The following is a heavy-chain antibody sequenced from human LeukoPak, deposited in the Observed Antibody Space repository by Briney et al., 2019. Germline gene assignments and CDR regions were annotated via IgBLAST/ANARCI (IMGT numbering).Heavy chain of an antibody. D-gene: IGHD3-10*01. Sequence: GGSLRLSCAASGFRFSGYSMNWVRQAPGKGLEWVSHISHTGSTMSYADSVKGRFTISRDNARNSLHMQMNSLRAEDTAVYYCAIPPLSGTGSSRPLAEMDIWGQGTTVTVSS. V-gene: IGHV3-48*04. J-gene: IGHJ6*02. CDR1: GFRFSGYS. CDR3: AIPPLSGTGSSRPLAEMDI. CDR2: ISHTGSTM.